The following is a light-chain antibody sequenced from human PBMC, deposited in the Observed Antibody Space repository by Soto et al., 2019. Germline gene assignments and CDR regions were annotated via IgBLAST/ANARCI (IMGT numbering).Light chain of an antibody. J-gene: IGLJ1*01. V-gene: IGLV1-40*01. Sequence: QSVLTQPPSVSGAPGQRVTISCTGSSSNIGAGYAVHWYQQLPGKAPKLLIYGNTNRPSGVPDRFSGSKSGTSASLAITGLQAEDEADYYCQSYDSSLSASYVFGGGTKVTGL. CDR1: SSNIGAGYA. CDR2: GNT. CDR3: QSYDSSLSASYV.